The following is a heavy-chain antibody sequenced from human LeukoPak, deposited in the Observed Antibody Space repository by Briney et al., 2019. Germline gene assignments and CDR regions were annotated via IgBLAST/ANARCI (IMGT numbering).Heavy chain of an antibody. V-gene: IGHV3-53*01. CDR2: IYSGGST. CDR3: ARMYYYDSSGLTWGFDY. D-gene: IGHD3-22*01. J-gene: IGHJ4*02. Sequence: GGSLRLSCAASGFTVSSNYMSWVGQGPGRARVWGSVIYSGGSTYYADSVKGRFTISRDNSKNTLYLQMNSLRAEDTAVYYCARMYYYDSSGLTWGFDYWGQGTLVTVSS. CDR1: GFTVSSNY.